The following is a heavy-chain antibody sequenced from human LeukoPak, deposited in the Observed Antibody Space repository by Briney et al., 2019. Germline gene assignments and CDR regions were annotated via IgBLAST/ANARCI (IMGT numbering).Heavy chain of an antibody. D-gene: IGHD2-2*01. CDR3: AREYQLPPHRYYYYGMDV. J-gene: IGHJ6*02. Sequence: SVKVSCKASGGTFSSYAISWVRQAPGQGLEWMGGIIPIFGTANYAQKFQGRVTITADESTSTAYMELSSLRSEDTAVYYCAREYQLPPHRYYYYGMDVWGQGTTVTVSS. CDR2: IIPIFGTA. CDR1: GGTFSSYA. V-gene: IGHV1-69*13.